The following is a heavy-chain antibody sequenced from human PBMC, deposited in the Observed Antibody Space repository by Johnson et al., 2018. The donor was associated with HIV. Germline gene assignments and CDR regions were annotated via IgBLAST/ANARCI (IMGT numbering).Heavy chain of an antibody. Sequence: QVQLVESGGGVVQPGRSLRLSCAASGFTFSSYAMHWVRQAPGKGVEWVAVISYDGSNKYYADSVTGRFTISRDNSKNTLYQQMNSLRAEDTAVYYCARDDDYSKVRAFDIWGQGTMVTVSS. CDR1: GFTFSSYA. CDR2: ISYDGSNK. V-gene: IGHV3-30*04. J-gene: IGHJ3*02. CDR3: ARDDDYSKVRAFDI. D-gene: IGHD4-11*01.